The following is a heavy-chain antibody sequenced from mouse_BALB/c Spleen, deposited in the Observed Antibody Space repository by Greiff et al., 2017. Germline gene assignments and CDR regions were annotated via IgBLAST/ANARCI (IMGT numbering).Heavy chain of an antibody. V-gene: IGHV2-9*02. CDR2: IWAGGST. D-gene: IGHD2-3*01. CDR1: GFSLTSYG. CDR3: AREGGYYSFYAMDY. Sequence: VQGVESGPGLVAPSQSLSITCTVSGFSLTSYGVHWVRQPPGKGLEWLGVIWAGGSTNYNSALMSRLSISKDNSKSQVFLKMNSLQTDDTAMYYCAREGGYYSFYAMDYWGQGTSVTVSS. J-gene: IGHJ4*01.